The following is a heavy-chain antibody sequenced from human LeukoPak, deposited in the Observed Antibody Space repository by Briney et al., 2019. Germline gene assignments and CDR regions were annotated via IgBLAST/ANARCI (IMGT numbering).Heavy chain of an antibody. D-gene: IGHD1-26*01. J-gene: IGHJ3*02. CDR3: TRESGSYGYI. CDR2: IKSKTDGGTT. V-gene: IGHV3-15*01. Sequence: GGSLRLSCAASGFTFSNAWMSWVRQAPGKGLEWVGRIKSKTDGGTTDYAAPVKGRFTISRDDSKSIAYLQMNSLKTEDTAVYYCTRESGSYGYIWGQGTMVTVSS. CDR1: GFTFSNAW.